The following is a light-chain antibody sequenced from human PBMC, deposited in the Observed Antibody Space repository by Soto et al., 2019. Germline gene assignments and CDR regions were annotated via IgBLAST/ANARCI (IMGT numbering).Light chain of an antibody. CDR1: QSISSW. J-gene: IGKJ4*01. CDR2: RAS. CDR3: QQYNTFST. Sequence: DIQMTRSPSTLSASVGDRVTITCRASQSISSWLAWYQQKPGKAPNLLIYRASSLESEVPSRFSGSGSGTEFTLTISSLQPDDFATYYCQQYNTFSTFGGGTKVDIK. V-gene: IGKV1-5*03.